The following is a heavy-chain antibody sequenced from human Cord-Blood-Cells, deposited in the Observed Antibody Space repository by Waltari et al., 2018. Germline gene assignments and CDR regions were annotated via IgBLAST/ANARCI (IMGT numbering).Heavy chain of an antibody. CDR3: ARGEIGCSSTSCYKYYYMDV. Sequence: QVQLVQSGAEVKKPGSSVKVSCKASGGTFSSYAISWVRPAPGQGLAWMGGIIPIFGTANYAQKFQGRVTITADESTSTAYMELSSLRSEDTAVYYCARGEIGCSSTSCYKYYYMDVWGKGTTVTVSS. CDR2: IIPIFGTA. D-gene: IGHD2-2*02. V-gene: IGHV1-69*01. CDR1: GGTFSSYA. J-gene: IGHJ6*03.